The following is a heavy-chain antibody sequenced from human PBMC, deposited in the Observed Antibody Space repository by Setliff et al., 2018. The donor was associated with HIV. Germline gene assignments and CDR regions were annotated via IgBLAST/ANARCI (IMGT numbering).Heavy chain of an antibody. CDR2: IYHTGSS. CDR1: GFSISSRYY. D-gene: IGHD3-10*01. CDR3: GRIPYGSGSFGWFDP. J-gene: IGHJ5*02. Sequence: SETLSLTCDVSGFSISSRYYWGWIRQSPGKGLEWIGNIYHTGSSYYNPSLNDRATISLDTSKNQFSLKLSSVTAADTAVYYCGRIPYGSGSFGWFDPWGRGTLVTVSS. V-gene: IGHV4-38-2*01.